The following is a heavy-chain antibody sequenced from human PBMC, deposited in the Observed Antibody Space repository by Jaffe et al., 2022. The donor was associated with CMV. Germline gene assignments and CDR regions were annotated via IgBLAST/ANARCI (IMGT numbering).Heavy chain of an antibody. Sequence: EVQLVESGGGLVQPGGSLRLSCAASGFTLSSYDMSWVRQAPGKGLEWVSFINGITGNTWYADSVKGRFTISRDNAKNSLYLQMNSLRDEDTAVFYCARGHFSVWGQGTTVTVSS. D-gene: IGHD3-3*02. V-gene: IGHV3-48*02. J-gene: IGHJ6*02. CDR1: GFTLSSYD. CDR2: INGITGNT. CDR3: ARGHFSV.